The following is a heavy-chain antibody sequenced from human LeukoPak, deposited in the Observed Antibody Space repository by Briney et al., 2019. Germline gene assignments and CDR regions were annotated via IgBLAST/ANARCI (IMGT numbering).Heavy chain of an antibody. CDR3: ARDLSMVRGVRPYYFDY. CDR1: GYTFTSYG. D-gene: IGHD3-10*01. V-gene: IGHV1-18*01. CDR2: ISAYNGNT. Sequence: ASVKVSRKASGYTFTSYGISWVRQAPGQGLEWMGWISAYNGNTNYAQKLQGRVTMTTDTSTSTAYMELRSLRSDDTAVYYCARDLSMVRGVRPYYFDYWGKGTLVTVSS. J-gene: IGHJ4*02.